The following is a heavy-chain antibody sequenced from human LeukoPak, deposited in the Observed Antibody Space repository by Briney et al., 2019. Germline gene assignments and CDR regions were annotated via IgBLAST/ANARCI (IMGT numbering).Heavy chain of an antibody. D-gene: IGHD3-9*01. CDR3: ARGSYYDILTGFAFDI. CDR1: GFTFSSYS. V-gene: IGHV3-21*01. CDR2: LSSSSSYI. J-gene: IGHJ3*02. Sequence: GGSLRLSCAASGFTFSSYSMNWVRQAPGKGLEWVSSLSSSSSYIYYADSVKGRFTISRDNAKNSLYLQINSLRAEDTAAYYCARGSYYDILTGFAFDIWGQGTMVTVSS.